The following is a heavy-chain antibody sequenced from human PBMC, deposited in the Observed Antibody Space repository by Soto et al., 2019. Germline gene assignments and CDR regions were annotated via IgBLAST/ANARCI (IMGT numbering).Heavy chain of an antibody. J-gene: IGHJ4*02. CDR3: AREPRHPAMVRGVSIDY. V-gene: IGHV1-18*01. D-gene: IGHD3-10*01. Sequence: GASVKVSCKASGYTFTSYGISWVRQAPGQGLEWMGWISAYNGNTNYAQKLQGRVTMTTDTSTSTAYMELRSLRSDDTAVYYCAREPRHPAMVRGVSIDYWGQGTLVTVSS. CDR2: ISAYNGNT. CDR1: GYTFTSYG.